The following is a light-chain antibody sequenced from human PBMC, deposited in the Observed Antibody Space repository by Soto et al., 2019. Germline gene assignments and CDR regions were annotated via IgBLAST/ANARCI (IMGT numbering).Light chain of an antibody. CDR2: GNR. CDR3: QAYDYSLTASV. Sequence: QAVVTQPPSVHGAPGQSVTNSCTGNSSNLGAGYDLHWYQQLPGTAPKLVIYGNRNRPSGVPERFSGSKSGTSASLAITGLQAEDEADYYCQAYDYSLTASVCGGGTQLTVL. J-gene: IGLJ3*02. V-gene: IGLV1-40*01. CDR1: SSNLGAGYD.